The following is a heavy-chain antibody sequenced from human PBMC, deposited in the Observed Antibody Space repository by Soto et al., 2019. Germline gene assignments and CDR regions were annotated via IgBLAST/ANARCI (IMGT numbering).Heavy chain of an antibody. CDR3: ARADCGGDCYSDY. D-gene: IGHD2-21*02. CDR2: INHSGST. Sequence: SETLSLTCSVSGGSVSSGYYWSWIRQPPGKGLEWIGEINHSGSTNYNPSLKSRVTISVDTSKNQFSLKLSSVTAADTAVYYCARADCGGDCYSDYWGQGTLVTVSS. J-gene: IGHJ4*02. CDR1: GGSVSSGYY. V-gene: IGHV4-34*01.